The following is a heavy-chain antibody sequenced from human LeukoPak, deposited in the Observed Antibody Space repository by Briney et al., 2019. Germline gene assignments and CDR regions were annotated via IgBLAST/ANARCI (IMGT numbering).Heavy chain of an antibody. J-gene: IGHJ4*02. Sequence: GGSLRLSCAAPGFTFSSYAMSWVRQAPGKGLEWVSAISGSGGRTYYADSVKGRFTISRDNSTTTPYLQMNSLRAEDTAVYDCVKGISGIAAAGRIWFDYWGQGTLVTVSS. CDR1: GFTFSSYA. V-gene: IGHV3-23*01. D-gene: IGHD6-13*01. CDR2: ISGSGGRT. CDR3: VKGISGIAAAGRIWFDY.